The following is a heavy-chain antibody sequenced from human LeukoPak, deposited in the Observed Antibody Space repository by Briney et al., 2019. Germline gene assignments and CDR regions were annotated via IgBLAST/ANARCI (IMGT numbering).Heavy chain of an antibody. CDR1: GGSFSGYY. CDR3: ANVVVVAATLPLYYYYGMDV. J-gene: IGHJ6*02. D-gene: IGHD2-15*01. Sequence: SETLSLTCAVYGGSFSGYYWSWIRQPPGKGLEWIGEINHSGSTNYNPSLKSRVTISVDTSKNQFSLKLSSVTAADTAVYYCANVVVVAATLPLYYYYGMDVWGQGTTVTVSS. CDR2: INHSGST. V-gene: IGHV4-34*01.